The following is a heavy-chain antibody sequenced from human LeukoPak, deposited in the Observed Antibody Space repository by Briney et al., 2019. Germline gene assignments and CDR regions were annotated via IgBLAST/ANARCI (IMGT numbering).Heavy chain of an antibody. Sequence: SETLSLTCAVSGGSISSGGYSWSWIRQPPGKGLEWIGYIHHSGSTYYNPSLKSRVTISVDTSKNQFSLKLSSVTAADTAVYYCARGPSRYYYDSSGYPFDYWGQGTLVTVSS. CDR1: GGSISSGGYS. J-gene: IGHJ4*02. CDR2: IHHSGST. CDR3: ARGPSRYYYDSSGYPFDY. D-gene: IGHD3-22*01. V-gene: IGHV4-30-2*01.